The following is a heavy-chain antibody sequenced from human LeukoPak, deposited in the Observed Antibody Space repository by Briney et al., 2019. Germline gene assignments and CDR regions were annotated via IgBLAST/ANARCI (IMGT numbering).Heavy chain of an antibody. Sequence: GGSLRLSCAAPGLTVSSSYMSWIRQAPGKGLEWVSIIYNDGSTYYADSMKGRFTISRDNSKNTLYLQVNSLRAEDTAMYYCARNILFAFDIWGQGTMVTVSS. CDR3: ARNILFAFDI. J-gene: IGHJ3*02. D-gene: IGHD2/OR15-2a*01. CDR2: IYNDGST. V-gene: IGHV3-53*01. CDR1: GLTVSSSY.